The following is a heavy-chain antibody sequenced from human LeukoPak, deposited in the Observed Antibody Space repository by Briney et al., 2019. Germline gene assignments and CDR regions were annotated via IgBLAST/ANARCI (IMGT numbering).Heavy chain of an antibody. CDR3: ARESHVTREDY. CDR2: ISANDGNT. D-gene: IGHD3-10*01. V-gene: IGHV1-18*01. J-gene: IGHJ4*02. Sequence: ASVRVSCKASGYTFTSYGISWVRQAPGQGLEWMGWISANDGNTDYPQKLQGRVTMTTDTSTSTAYMELRSLRSDDTAVYYCARESHVTREDYWGQGTLVTVSS. CDR1: GYTFTSYG.